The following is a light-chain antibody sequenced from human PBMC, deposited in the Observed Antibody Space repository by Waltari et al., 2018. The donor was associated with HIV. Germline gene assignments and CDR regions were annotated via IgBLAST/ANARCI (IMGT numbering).Light chain of an antibody. CDR3: GTDHGSGSNFVYR. CDR2: VGTGGIVG. V-gene: IGLV9-49*01. CDR1: SGYSNNK. Sequence: QPVLTQPPSASASLGASVTLTCTLSSGYSNNKVDWYQERQGKGPRFVMRVGTGGIVGSKGDDIPDRFSVLGSGLNRSLSIKNIQEEDESDYHCGTDHGSGSNFVYRFGGGTKLTVL. J-gene: IGLJ2*01.